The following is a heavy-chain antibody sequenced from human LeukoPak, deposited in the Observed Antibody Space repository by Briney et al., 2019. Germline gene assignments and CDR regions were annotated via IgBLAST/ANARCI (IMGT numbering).Heavy chain of an antibody. CDR3: ARVKSPDYGGNPYYYYGMDV. J-gene: IGHJ6*02. V-gene: IGHV3-30-3*01. Sequence: GRSLRLSCAASGFTFSSYAMHWVRQAPGKGLEWVAVISYDGSNKYYADSVKGRFTISRDNSKNTLYLQMNSLRAEDTAVYYCARVKSPDYGGNPYYYYGMDVWGQGTTVTVSS. CDR2: ISYDGSNK. D-gene: IGHD4-23*01. CDR1: GFTFSSYA.